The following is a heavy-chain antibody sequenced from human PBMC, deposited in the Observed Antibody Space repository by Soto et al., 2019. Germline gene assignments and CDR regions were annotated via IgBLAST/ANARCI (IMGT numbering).Heavy chain of an antibody. CDR2: IKQDGSEK. Sequence: GGSLRLSCAASGLTFSSYWMSWVRQAPGKGLEWVANIKQDGSEKYYVDSVKGRFTISRDNAKNSLYLQMNSLRAEDTAVYYCARLSSSSTFYYYYGMDVWGQGTTVTVS. V-gene: IGHV3-7*05. CDR3: ARLSSSSTFYYYYGMDV. CDR1: GLTFSSYW. D-gene: IGHD6-6*01. J-gene: IGHJ6*02.